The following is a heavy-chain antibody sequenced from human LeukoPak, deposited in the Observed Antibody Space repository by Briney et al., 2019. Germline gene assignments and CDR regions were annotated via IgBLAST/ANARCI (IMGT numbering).Heavy chain of an antibody. CDR2: IIPIFGTA. CDR1: GGTFSSYA. V-gene: IGHV1-69*01. Sequence: SVKVSCKASGGTFSSYAISWVRQAPGQGLEWMGGIIPIFGTANYARKFRGRVTITADESTSTAYMELSSLRSEDTAVYYCATASRGDYYYGMDVWGKGTTVTVSS. CDR3: ATASRGDYYYGMDV. J-gene: IGHJ6*04. D-gene: IGHD3-10*01.